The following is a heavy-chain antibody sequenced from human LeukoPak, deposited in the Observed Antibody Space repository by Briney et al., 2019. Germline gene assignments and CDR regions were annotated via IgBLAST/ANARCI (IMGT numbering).Heavy chain of an antibody. CDR3: ATSRPRPAGYYDSSGWAFDI. CDR2: ISWNSGSI. Sequence: GGSLRLSCAASGFTFDDYAMHWVRQAPGKGLEWVSGISWNSGSIGYADSVKGRFTISRDNAKNSLYLQMNSLRAEDTALYYCATSRPRPAGYYDSSGWAFDIWGQGTMVTVSS. J-gene: IGHJ3*02. CDR1: GFTFDDYA. V-gene: IGHV3-9*01. D-gene: IGHD3-22*01.